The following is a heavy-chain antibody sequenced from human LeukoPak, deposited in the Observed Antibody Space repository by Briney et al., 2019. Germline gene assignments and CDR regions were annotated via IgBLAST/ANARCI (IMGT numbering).Heavy chain of an antibody. J-gene: IGHJ1*01. D-gene: IGHD4-11*01. V-gene: IGHV3-7*01. CDR2: IKTDASEK. CDR3: ATYSTRNAREFQS. Sequence: GSLRLSCETSGFIFSNCWMTWVRQAPVKGLEWVANIKTDASEKYYADSVKGRFTISRDNAKMSLYLQMNSLRVEDTAVYYCATYSTRNAREFQSWGQGTLVTVSS. CDR1: GFIFSNCW.